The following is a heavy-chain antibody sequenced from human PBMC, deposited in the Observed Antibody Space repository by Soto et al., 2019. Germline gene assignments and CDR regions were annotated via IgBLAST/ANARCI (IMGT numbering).Heavy chain of an antibody. CDR3: ARTIWSYDSFDM. V-gene: IGHV3-33*01. D-gene: IGHD3-10*01. CDR2: IWYDGSNK. CDR1: GFDFNTSG. Sequence: QVQLVESGGGVVQPGRSLRVSCAASGFDFNTSGMHWVRQAPGKGLEWVAVIWYDGSNKYYADSVKGRFTISRDNYKNTVSLQMISLRAEDTAVYYCARTIWSYDSFDMWGQGTMVTVAS. J-gene: IGHJ3*02.